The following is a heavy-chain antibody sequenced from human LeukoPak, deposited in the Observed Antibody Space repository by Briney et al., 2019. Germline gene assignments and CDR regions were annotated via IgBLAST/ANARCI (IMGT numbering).Heavy chain of an antibody. CDR2: ISSSSSTI. CDR1: GFTFSSYS. D-gene: IGHD6-19*01. V-gene: IGHV3-48*02. J-gene: IGHJ4*02. Sequence: GGSLRLSCAASGFTFSSYSMNWVRQAPGKGLEWVSYISSSSSTIYYADSVKGRFTISRDNAKNSLYLQMNSLRDEDTAVYYCARDRAGPYVIAVAGYYFDYWGQGTLVTVSS. CDR3: ARDRAGPYVIAVAGYYFDY.